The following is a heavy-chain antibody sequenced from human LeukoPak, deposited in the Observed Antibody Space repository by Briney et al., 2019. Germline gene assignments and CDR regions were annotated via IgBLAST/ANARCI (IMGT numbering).Heavy chain of an antibody. CDR2: IYTSGST. CDR3: ASTPHYSNYGESYNWFDP. J-gene: IGHJ5*02. CDR1: GGSISSGSYY. V-gene: IGHV4-61*02. D-gene: IGHD4-11*01. Sequence: PSETLSLTCTVSGGSISSGSYYWRWIRQPAGKGLEWIGRIYTSGSTNYNPSLKSRVTISVDTSKNQFSLKLSSVTAADTAVYYCASTPHYSNYGESYNWFDPWGQGTLVTVSS.